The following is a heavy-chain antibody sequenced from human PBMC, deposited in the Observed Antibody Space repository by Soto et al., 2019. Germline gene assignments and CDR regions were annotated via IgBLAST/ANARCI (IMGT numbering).Heavy chain of an antibody. CDR2: IYYSGST. Sequence: SETLSLTCTVSGGSISSGGYYWSWIRQHPGKGLEGIGYIYYSGSTYYNPSLKSRVTISVDTSKNQFSLKLSSVTAADTAVYYCARILLRFWEWPEPRFDPWGQGTLVTVSS. D-gene: IGHD3-3*01. CDR3: ARILLRFWEWPEPRFDP. CDR1: GGSISSGGYY. J-gene: IGHJ5*02. V-gene: IGHV4-31*03.